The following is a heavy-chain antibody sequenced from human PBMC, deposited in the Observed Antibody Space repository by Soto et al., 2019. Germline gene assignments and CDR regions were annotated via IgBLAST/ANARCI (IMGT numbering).Heavy chain of an antibody. CDR2: IYHSGRT. CDR3: ARVPDV. CDR1: GGSMSSGGYS. J-gene: IGHJ6*02. Sequence: QLQLQESASGLVKPSQTLSLTCAVSGGSMSSGGYSWSWIRQPPGKGLEWIGYIYHSGRTYYNPSLKSRVTISVDRSKNQFSLTVSSVTAADTAVYYCARVPDVWGQGTTVTVSS. V-gene: IGHV4-30-2*01.